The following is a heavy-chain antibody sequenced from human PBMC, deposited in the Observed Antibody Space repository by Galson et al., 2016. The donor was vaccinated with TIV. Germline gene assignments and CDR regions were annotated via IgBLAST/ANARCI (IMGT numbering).Heavy chain of an antibody. D-gene: IGHD6-6*01. CDR3: AKSVAARPPYMDV. V-gene: IGHV4-59*01. CDR2: IYYSADYSGST. J-gene: IGHJ6*03. CDR1: GGSISSYY. Sequence: ETLSLTCSVSGGSISSYYWSYIRQPPGKGLEWIGYIYYSADYSGSTNYNPSLKSRVTISVDTAKNQLSLKLRSVTAADTAVYYCAKSVAARPPYMDVWGKGITVTVSS.